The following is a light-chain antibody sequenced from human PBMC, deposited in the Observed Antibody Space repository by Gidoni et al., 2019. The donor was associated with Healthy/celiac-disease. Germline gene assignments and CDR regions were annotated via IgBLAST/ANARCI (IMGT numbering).Light chain of an antibody. J-gene: IGKJ1*01. V-gene: IGKV1-5*03. CDR3: QQYNSSSA. CDR2: KAS. CDR1: QSSSSW. Sequence: DIHMTRTPSTLAASVADRVTITCRASQSSSSWLAWYQQKPGKAPKLLIYKASSLESGVPSRFSGRGSRTEFTLTISSLQHDDVATYYCQQYNSSSAFGQGTKVEIK.